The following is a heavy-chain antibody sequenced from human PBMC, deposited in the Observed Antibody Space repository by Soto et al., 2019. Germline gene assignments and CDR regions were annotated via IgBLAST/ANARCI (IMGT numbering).Heavy chain of an antibody. J-gene: IGHJ4*02. D-gene: IGHD3-22*01. CDR1: GFTFRAFG. Sequence: QVQLVESGGGVVQPGRSLRLSCAASGFTFRAFGMHWVRQAPGKGLEWVGVISYDGSNTYYADSVKGRFTISRDNSQNTAFLQLNNVRTEDTAVYYCAKEGSGYPEYWGQGTLVTVSS. CDR2: ISYDGSNT. V-gene: IGHV3-30*18. CDR3: AKEGSGYPEY.